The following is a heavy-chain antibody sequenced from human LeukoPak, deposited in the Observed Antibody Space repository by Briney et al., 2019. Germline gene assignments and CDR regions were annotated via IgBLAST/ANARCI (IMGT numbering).Heavy chain of an antibody. CDR2: ISTTSSNI. V-gene: IGHV3-48*02. Sequence: GGSLRLSCAASGFTFSGYTMNWVRQAPGKGLEWVSYISTTSSNILYADSVKGRFTISRDNAKNSLYLQMNSLRDEDTAVYYGARLGVGGSYSGIYYFNYWGQGTLVSVSS. J-gene: IGHJ4*02. CDR3: ARLGVGGSYSGIYYFNY. CDR1: GFTFSGYT. D-gene: IGHD1-26*01.